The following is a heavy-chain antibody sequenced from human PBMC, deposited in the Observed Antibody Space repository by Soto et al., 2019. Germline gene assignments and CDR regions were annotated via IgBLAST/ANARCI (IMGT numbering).Heavy chain of an antibody. Sequence: ASVKVSCNASGYTFTVYYMHCVLQSPGQGLEWMGWINPNSGGTNYAQKFQGRVTMTRDTSISTAYMELSRLRSDDTAVYYCARSDYSNYYNWFDPWGQGTLVTVSS. D-gene: IGHD4-4*01. CDR3: ARSDYSNYYNWFDP. J-gene: IGHJ5*02. CDR1: GYTFTVYY. CDR2: INPNSGGT. V-gene: IGHV1-2*02.